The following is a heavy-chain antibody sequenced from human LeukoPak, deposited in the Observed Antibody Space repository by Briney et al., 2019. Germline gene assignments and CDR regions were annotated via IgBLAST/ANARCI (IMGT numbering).Heavy chain of an antibody. Sequence: GGSLRLSCAASGFTFSSYSMNWDRQAPGKGLEWVSYISSSSSTTYYVDSVKGRFTISRDNAKNSVFLQMNILRDEDTAVYYCARDYGDYGEYFDYWGQGTLVTVSS. D-gene: IGHD4-17*01. V-gene: IGHV3-48*02. CDR1: GFTFSSYS. J-gene: IGHJ4*02. CDR2: ISSSSSTT. CDR3: ARDYGDYGEYFDY.